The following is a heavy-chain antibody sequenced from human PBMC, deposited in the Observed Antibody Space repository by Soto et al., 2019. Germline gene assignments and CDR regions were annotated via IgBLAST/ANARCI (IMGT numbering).Heavy chain of an antibody. V-gene: IGHV3-21*01. Sequence: PGGSLRLSCAASGFTFSSYSMNWVRQAPGKGLEWVSSISSSSSYIYYADSVKGRFTISRDNAKNSLYLQMNSLRAEDTAVYYCARDLGEYYYDSSGYWNYWGQGTLVTVS. D-gene: IGHD3-22*01. CDR2: ISSSSSYI. CDR1: GFTFSSYS. J-gene: IGHJ4*02. CDR3: ARDLGEYYYDSSGYWNY.